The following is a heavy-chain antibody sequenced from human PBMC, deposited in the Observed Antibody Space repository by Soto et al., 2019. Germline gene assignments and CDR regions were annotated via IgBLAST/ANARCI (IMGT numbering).Heavy chain of an antibody. D-gene: IGHD2-15*01. Sequence: QLQLQESGSRLVKPSQTLSLTCAVSGGSISSGGYSWSWIRQPPGKGLEWIGYIYHSGSTYYNPSLKSRVTISVDRSKNQFSLKLRSVTAADTAVYYCARVVGGSSPFDPWGQGTLVTVSS. J-gene: IGHJ5*02. V-gene: IGHV4-30-2*01. CDR3: ARVVGGSSPFDP. CDR1: GGSISSGGYS. CDR2: IYHSGST.